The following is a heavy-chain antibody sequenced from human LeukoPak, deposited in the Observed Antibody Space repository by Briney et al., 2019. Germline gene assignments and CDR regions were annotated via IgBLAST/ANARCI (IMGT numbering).Heavy chain of an antibody. CDR3: ARSYYYDSSGYYYDPPAYFDY. V-gene: IGHV1-2*06. Sequence: EASIKVSCKASGYTFTGYYIHWVRQAPGQGLEWMGRINPDSGATNYAQKFQGRVTMTRDKSIRTAYMDLSRLRSDDTAVYYCARSYYYDSSGYYYDPPAYFDYWGQRTLVTVSS. D-gene: IGHD3-22*01. CDR2: INPDSGAT. CDR1: GYTFTGYY. J-gene: IGHJ4*02.